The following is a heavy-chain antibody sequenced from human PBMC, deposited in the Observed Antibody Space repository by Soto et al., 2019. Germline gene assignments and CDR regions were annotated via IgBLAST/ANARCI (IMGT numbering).Heavy chain of an antibody. V-gene: IGHV3-23*01. J-gene: IGHJ6*02. CDR2: ISGSGGST. CDR3: AKAGEITMIVVVRPYYYYGMDV. D-gene: IGHD3-22*01. Sequence: GGSLRLSCAASGFTFSSYAMSWVRQAPGKGLEWVSAISGSGGSTYYADSVKGRFTISRDNSKNTLYLQMNSLRAEDTAVYYCAKAGEITMIVVVRPYYYYGMDVWGQGTTVTVSS. CDR1: GFTFSSYA.